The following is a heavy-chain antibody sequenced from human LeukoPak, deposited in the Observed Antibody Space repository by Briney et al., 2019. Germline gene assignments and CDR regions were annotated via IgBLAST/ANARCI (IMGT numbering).Heavy chain of an antibody. CDR1: GFTFSSYE. CDR2: ISSSGSTI. Sequence: PGGSLRLSCAASGFTFSSYEMNWVRQAPGKGLEWVSYISSSGSTIYYADSVKGRFTISRDNAKNSLYLQMNSLRAEDTAVYYGASLSRGSPFTFSYYFAYGGQGTRATAPS. J-gene: IGHJ4*02. V-gene: IGHV3-48*03. CDR3: ASLSRGSPFTFSYYFAY. D-gene: IGHD3-16*01.